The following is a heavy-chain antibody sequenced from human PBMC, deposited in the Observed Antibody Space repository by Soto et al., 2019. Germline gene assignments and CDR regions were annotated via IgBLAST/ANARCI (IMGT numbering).Heavy chain of an antibody. CDR3: ARDRGGGDPGTDCFHP. V-gene: IGHV4-61*01. Sequence: SLTCTVSAGSVSSGFYYWSWIRHPPGKGLEWIGSIYYSGSTNYNPSLKRRVTISLDTSKQQFSLKLSSVTTADTAVYFCARDRGGGDPGTDCFHPWGQGTLVTVSS. J-gene: IGHJ5*02. D-gene: IGHD2-21*02. CDR2: IYYSGST. CDR1: AGSVSSGFYY.